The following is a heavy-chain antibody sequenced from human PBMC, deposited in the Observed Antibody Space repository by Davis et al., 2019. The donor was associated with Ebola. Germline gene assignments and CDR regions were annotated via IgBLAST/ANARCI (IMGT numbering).Heavy chain of an antibody. CDR2: INHSGST. CDR3: ARGPGSYYLFYFDY. D-gene: IGHD1-26*01. J-gene: IGHJ4*02. CDR1: GFTFTSYA. V-gene: IGHV4-34*01. Sequence: ESLKISCAASGFTFTSYAMSWVRQAPGKGLEWIGEINHSGSTNYNPSLKSRVTISVDTSKNQFSLKLSSVTAADTAVYYCARGPGSYYLFYFDYWGQGTLVTVSS.